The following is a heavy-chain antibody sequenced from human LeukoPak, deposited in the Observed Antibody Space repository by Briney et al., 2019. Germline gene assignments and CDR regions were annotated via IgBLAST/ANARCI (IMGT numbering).Heavy chain of an antibody. Sequence: SVKVSCKASGGTFSSYAISWVRQAPGQGLEWMGGIIPIFGTANYAQKFQDRVTITADKSTSTAYMELSSLRSEDTAVYYCARARLAAAATGAFDIWGQGTMVTVSP. CDR1: GGTFSSYA. J-gene: IGHJ3*02. CDR2: IIPIFGTA. CDR3: ARARLAAAATGAFDI. D-gene: IGHD6-13*01. V-gene: IGHV1-69*06.